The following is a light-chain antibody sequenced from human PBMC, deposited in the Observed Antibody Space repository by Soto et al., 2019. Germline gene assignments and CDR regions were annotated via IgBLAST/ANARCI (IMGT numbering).Light chain of an antibody. Sequence: QSALTQPASVSGSPGQSITISCTGTSSDVGTYNYVSWYQQHPGKAPKVMIYDVSNRPSGVSNRFSGSKSGNTASLTISGLQAEDEADYYCSSYTDSSTSVIFGGGTKLTVL. CDR3: SSYTDSSTSVI. CDR2: DVS. V-gene: IGLV2-14*03. J-gene: IGLJ2*01. CDR1: SSDVGTYNY.